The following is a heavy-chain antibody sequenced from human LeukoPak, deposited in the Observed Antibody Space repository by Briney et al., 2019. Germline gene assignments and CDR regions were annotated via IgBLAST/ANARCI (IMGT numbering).Heavy chain of an antibody. V-gene: IGHV4-39*01. CDR2: IYYSGSS. Sequence: PSETLSLTCTVSGGSISSSSHYWGWIRQPPGKVLEWIGSIYYSGSSQYNPSLKSRVTISVDTYKNQFSLKLSSVTAADTAVYYCARSPYYGGNVYYFDYWGQGTLVTVSS. CDR1: GGSISSSSHY. J-gene: IGHJ4*02. CDR3: ARSPYYGGNVYYFDY. D-gene: IGHD4-23*01.